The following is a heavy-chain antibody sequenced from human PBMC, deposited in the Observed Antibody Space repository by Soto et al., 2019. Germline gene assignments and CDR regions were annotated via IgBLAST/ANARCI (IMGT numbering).Heavy chain of an antibody. CDR3: AREAPSTGAFDI. J-gene: IGHJ3*02. CDR2: IFPNGDRT. CDR1: GYIFTNFY. Sequence: QVQLGQSGAELKKPGASVKISCKSSGYIFTNFYLHWVRQAPGQGLEWMGVIFPNGDRTSYAQSFQGRVTMTRDTSTRTDQMELSSLTCEDTGVYFCAREAPSTGAFDIWGQGTMVTVSS. D-gene: IGHD2-8*02. V-gene: IGHV1-46*01.